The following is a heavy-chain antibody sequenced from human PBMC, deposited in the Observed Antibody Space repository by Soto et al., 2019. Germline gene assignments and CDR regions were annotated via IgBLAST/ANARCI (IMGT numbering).Heavy chain of an antibody. J-gene: IGHJ6*02. CDR2: ISNDGRNI. D-gene: IGHD2-2*01. CDR3: ARGYFYCSRNCGYGDCGLDV. CDR1: GFTFNIYA. V-gene: IGHV3-30*04. Sequence: GGSLRLSCAASGFTFNIYAMHWVRQAPGKGLEWVSFISNDGRNIAYTDSVRGRFTISRDNSKNTLYLQMNSLRTDDTAVYYCARGYFYCSRNCGYGDCGLDVWGQGTTVTVSS.